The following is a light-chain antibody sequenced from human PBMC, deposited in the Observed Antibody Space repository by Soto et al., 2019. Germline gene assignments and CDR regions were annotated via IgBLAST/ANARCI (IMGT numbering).Light chain of an antibody. V-gene: IGLV2-14*01. CDR3: SSFTSSYTVL. J-gene: IGLJ2*01. CDR1: SSDVGGYNY. CDR2: EVT. Sequence: QSALTQPASMSGSPGQSITISCTGTSSDVGGYNYVSWYQHHPGKAPKLMIYEVTDRPSGVSNRFSGSKSGNTASLTISGLQAEDEADYYCSSFTSSYTVLFGGGTQLTVL.